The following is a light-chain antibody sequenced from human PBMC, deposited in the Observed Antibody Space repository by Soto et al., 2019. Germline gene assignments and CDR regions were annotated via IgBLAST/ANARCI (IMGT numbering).Light chain of an antibody. CDR2: DAS. CDR3: QQYNSYSPLS. V-gene: IGKV1-5*01. J-gene: IGKJ4*01. Sequence: DIQMTQSPFTLSASVGDRVTITCRASQSIGSRLAWYQQKPGKAPKLLIYDASRLESGVPSRFSGSGSGTAFILIISSLQPDDFASYYCQQYNSYSPLSLGGGTKVDIK. CDR1: QSIGSR.